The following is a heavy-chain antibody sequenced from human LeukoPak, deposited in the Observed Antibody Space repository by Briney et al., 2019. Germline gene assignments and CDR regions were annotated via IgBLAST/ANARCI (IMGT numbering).Heavy chain of an antibody. CDR1: GFTFSSYW. D-gene: IGHD3-22*01. CDR3: ARDLTRMMIVVGFDY. CDR2: IKQDGSEK. V-gene: IGHV3-7*01. Sequence: GGSLRLSCAASGFTFSSYWMSWVRQAPGKGLEWVANIKQDGSEKYYVDSVKGRFTISRDNAKNSLYLQMNSLRAEDTAVYYCARDLTRMMIVVGFDYWGQGTLVTVSS. J-gene: IGHJ4*02.